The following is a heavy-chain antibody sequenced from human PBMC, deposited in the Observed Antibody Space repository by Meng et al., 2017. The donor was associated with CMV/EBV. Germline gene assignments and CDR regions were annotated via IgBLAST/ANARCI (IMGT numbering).Heavy chain of an antibody. CDR2: IYYSGST. J-gene: IGHJ3*02. D-gene: IGHD3-10*01. Sequence: SETLSLTCAVYGGSFSGYYWSWIRQPPGKGLEWIGYIYYSGSTNYNPSLKSRVTISVDTSKNQFSLKLSSVTAADTAVYYCAREDYYGSGDDAFDIWGQGTMVTVSS. CDR1: GGSFSGYY. V-gene: IGHV4-59*01. CDR3: AREDYYGSGDDAFDI.